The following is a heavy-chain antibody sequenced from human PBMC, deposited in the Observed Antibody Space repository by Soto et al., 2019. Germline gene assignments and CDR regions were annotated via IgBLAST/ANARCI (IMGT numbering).Heavy chain of an antibody. V-gene: IGHV1-69*01. CDR1: GVSFNNNG. CDR3: ARVLYYGSGSYSPYGMDV. J-gene: IGHJ6*02. CDR2: VSPPFRTS. D-gene: IGHD3-10*01. Sequence: QVQPVQSGAEVKKPGSSVKVSCKTSGVSFNNNGIGWVRQAPGHGLEWMGGVSPPFRTSNYARKFQGRISITADASTGTVNMELSSLTSEDMAQYYCARVLYYGSGSYSPYGMDVWGQGTTVTVSS.